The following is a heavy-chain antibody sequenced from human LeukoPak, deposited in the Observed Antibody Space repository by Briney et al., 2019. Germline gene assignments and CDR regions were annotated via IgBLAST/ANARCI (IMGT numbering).Heavy chain of an antibody. D-gene: IGHD3-16*01. J-gene: IGHJ6*03. CDR2: MNPNNGNT. Sequence: GASVKVSCKASGYTFTSYDINWVRQAPGQGLEWMASMNPNNGNTAYARKFQGRVTMTRDTSIGTACLELSALRSEDTAVYYCARLHWESGGIYFYYYMDVWGKGATVTVSS. CDR3: ARLHWESGGIYFYYYMDV. V-gene: IGHV1-8*01. CDR1: GYTFTSYD.